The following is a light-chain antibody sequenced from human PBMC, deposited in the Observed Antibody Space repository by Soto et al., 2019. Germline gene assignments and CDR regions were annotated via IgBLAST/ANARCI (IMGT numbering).Light chain of an antibody. CDR3: QHYNSYSEA. Sequence: DIQMTQSPCSVSASVGDTVTITSRSSEDISTWLAWYQQKPGKAPKLLIYKASTLKSGVPSRFSGSGSGTEFTLTISSLQPDDFATYYCQHYNSYSEAFGQGTKVDIK. V-gene: IGKV1-5*03. CDR1: EDISTW. CDR2: KAS. J-gene: IGKJ1*01.